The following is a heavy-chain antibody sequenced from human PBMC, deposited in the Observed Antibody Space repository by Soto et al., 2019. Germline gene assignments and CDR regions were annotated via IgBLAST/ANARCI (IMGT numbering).Heavy chain of an antibody. V-gene: IGHV4-59*01. D-gene: IGHD3-10*01. CDR3: AGDYGPGSYRFDH. CDR2: IYYSGST. J-gene: IGHJ4*02. Sequence: SETLSLTCTVSGDSMRSYSWSWIRQPPGKGLEWIGYIYYSGSTTYNPSFKSRVTISIDTSEKQFSLKLTSVTAADTAVYFCAGDYGPGSYRFDHWGQGALVTVSS. CDR1: GDSMRSYS.